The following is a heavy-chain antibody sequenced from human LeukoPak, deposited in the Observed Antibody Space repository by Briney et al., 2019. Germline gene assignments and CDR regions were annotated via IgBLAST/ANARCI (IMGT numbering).Heavy chain of an antibody. D-gene: IGHD1-26*01. CDR1: GFTFSDYY. CDR3: AAGGATLPFDY. V-gene: IGHV3-11*03. Sequence: GRSLRLSCAASGFTFSDYYMSWIRQAPGKGLEWVSYISSSSSYRSYADSVKGRFTISRDNAKNSLYLQMNSLRGEDTAVYYCAAGGATLPFDYWGQGTLVTVSS. J-gene: IGHJ4*02. CDR2: ISSSSSYR.